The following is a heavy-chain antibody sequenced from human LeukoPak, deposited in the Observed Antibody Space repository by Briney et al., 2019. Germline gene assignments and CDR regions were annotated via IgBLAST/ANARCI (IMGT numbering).Heavy chain of an antibody. CDR1: GGSFSGYY. J-gene: IGHJ4*02. D-gene: IGHD2-15*01. Sequence: PSETLSLTCAVYGGSFSGYYWSWIRQPPGKGLEWIGEINHSGSTNYNPSLKSRVTISVDTSKNQFSLKLSSVTAADTAVYYCARGGGYCSYWVQATLVNVDS. CDR3: ARGGGYCSY. V-gene: IGHV4-34*01. CDR2: INHSGST.